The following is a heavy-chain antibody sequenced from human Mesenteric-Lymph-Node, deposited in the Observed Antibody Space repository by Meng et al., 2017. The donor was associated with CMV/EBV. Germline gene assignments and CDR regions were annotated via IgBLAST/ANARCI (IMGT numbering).Heavy chain of an antibody. CDR3: ERSWDWMGPTDHVFDL. CDR2: INHSGTT. J-gene: IGHJ3*01. CDR1: SGSFSGYY. V-gene: IGHV4-34*01. Sequence: SETLSLTCAVHSGSFSGYYWSWIRQSPGKGLEWIGEINHSGTTNYNPSLKSRVTMSLDTYKNQFSLKLNTVTAADTAIYYYERSWDWMGPTDHVFDLWGQGTMVTVSS. D-gene: IGHD3/OR15-3a*01.